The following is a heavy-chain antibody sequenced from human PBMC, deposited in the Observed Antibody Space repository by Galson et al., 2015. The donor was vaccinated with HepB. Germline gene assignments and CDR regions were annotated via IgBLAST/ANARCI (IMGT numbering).Heavy chain of an antibody. CDR2: ISYDGSNK. J-gene: IGHJ4*02. CDR1: GFTFSSYG. Sequence: SLRLSCAASGFTFSSYGMHWVRQAPGKGLEWVAVISYDGSNKYYADSVKGRFTISRDNSKNTLYLQMNSLRAEDTAVYYCAKEDKMATMFAGDWGQGTLVTVSS. V-gene: IGHV3-30*18. CDR3: AKEDKMATMFAGD. D-gene: IGHD5-24*01.